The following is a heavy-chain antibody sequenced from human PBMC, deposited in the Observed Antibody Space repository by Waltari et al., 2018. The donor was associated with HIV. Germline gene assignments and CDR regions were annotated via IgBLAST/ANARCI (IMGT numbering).Heavy chain of an antibody. CDR3: ARGFFMGSRWSGLGVDP. Sequence: QVPLVQSGAEVKKPGAPVTLSCKAPVYTVTSYDIHWVRQATGQGREWMGWMNPNIGNTGYAQKFKGRVTMTRNTSITTAYMELSSLRSEDTAVYYCARGFFMGSRWSGLGVDPWGQGTMVTVSP. CDR2: MNPNIGNT. D-gene: IGHD6-13*01. V-gene: IGHV1-8*01. J-gene: IGHJ5*02. CDR1: VYTVTSYD.